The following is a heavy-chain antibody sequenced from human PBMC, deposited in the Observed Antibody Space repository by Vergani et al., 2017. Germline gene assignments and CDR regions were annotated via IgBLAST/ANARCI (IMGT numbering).Heavy chain of an antibody. CDR3: ARYRPPVAGDYYYYGMDV. D-gene: IGHD6-19*01. CDR2: IIPILGIA. CDR1: GGTFSSYT. Sequence: QVQLVQSGAEVKKPGSSVKVSCKASGGTFSSYTISWVRQAPGQGLEWMGRIIPILGIANYAQKFQGRVTITADKSTSTAYMELSSLRSEDTAVYYCARYRPPVAGDYYYYGMDVWGQGTTVTVSS. J-gene: IGHJ6*02. V-gene: IGHV1-69*02.